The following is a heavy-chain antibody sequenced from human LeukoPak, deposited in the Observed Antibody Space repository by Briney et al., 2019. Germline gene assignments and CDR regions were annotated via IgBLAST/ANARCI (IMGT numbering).Heavy chain of an antibody. CDR1: GDSIYNSDYY. V-gene: IGHV4-39*01. CDR2: IFYGGST. D-gene: IGHD5-18*01. Sequence: PSETLSLTCTVSGDSIYNSDYYWGWIRQPPGKGLEWIGSIFYGGSTYYKPSLESRVTVSIATSKSQFSLNLRSVTAADTAVYYCARHPLYSYGHVDFDYWGQGTLVTVSS. CDR3: ARHPLYSYGHVDFDY. J-gene: IGHJ4*02.